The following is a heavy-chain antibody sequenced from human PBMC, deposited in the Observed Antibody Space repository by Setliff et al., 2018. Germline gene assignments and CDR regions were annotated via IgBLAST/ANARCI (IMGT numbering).Heavy chain of an antibody. CDR2: IYYSGST. Sequence: ASETLSLTCTVSGGSISSSSYYWGWIRQPPGKGLEWIGSIYYSGSTYYNPSLKSRVTISVDTSKNQFSLKLSSVTAADTAVYYCARDLEDYYGSGSWSLPNYYYYGMDVWGQGTTVTVSS. CDR1: GGSISSSSYY. J-gene: IGHJ6*02. CDR3: ARDLEDYYGSGSWSLPNYYYYGMDV. V-gene: IGHV4-39*07. D-gene: IGHD3-10*01.